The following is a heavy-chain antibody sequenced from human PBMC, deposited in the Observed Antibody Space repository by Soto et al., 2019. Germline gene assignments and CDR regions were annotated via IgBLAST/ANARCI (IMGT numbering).Heavy chain of an antibody. CDR2: SYYSGST. D-gene: IGHD5-18*01. CDR1: GGSISSSSYY. CDR3: GRGRPDGYSYGVYFDY. Sequence: QLQLQESGPGLVKPSETLSLTCTVSGGSISSSSYYWGWIRQPPGKGLEWIGSSYYSGSTYSNPTAKARVTRSGDASKNPFSLELGSGTAAVTAVYCWGRGRPDGYSYGVYFDYWGQGTLVTVSS. J-gene: IGHJ4*02. V-gene: IGHV4-39*01.